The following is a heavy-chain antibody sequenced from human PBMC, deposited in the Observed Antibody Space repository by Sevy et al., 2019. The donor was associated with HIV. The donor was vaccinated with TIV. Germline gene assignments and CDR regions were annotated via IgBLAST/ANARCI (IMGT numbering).Heavy chain of an antibody. CDR1: GFTFSSYW. D-gene: IGHD3-22*01. CDR2: INSDGSST. J-gene: IGHJ3*02. CDR3: ARGPSGYDAFDI. V-gene: IGHV3-74*01. Sequence: GGSLRLSCAASGFTFSSYWMHWVRQAPGKGLVWVSRINSDGSSTSYADSVKGRFTISRDNAKNTLYLQMNSLRAEDTAVYYCARGPSGYDAFDIWGQGTMVTVS.